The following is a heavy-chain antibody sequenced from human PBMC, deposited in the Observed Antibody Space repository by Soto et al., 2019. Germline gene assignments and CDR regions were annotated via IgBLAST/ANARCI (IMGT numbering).Heavy chain of an antibody. CDR2: IYSGGST. CDR3: VTRGSFDC. Sequence: EVQLVESGGGLVQPGGSLRLSCAASGFIVSSNYMTWVRQAPGKVLEWVSVIYSGGSTYYADSVKGRFTISRDNSKNTLYLQMNSLRAEDTAMYYCVTRGSFDCWGQGTLVTVSS. D-gene: IGHD1-26*01. CDR1: GFIVSSNY. V-gene: IGHV3-66*01. J-gene: IGHJ4*02.